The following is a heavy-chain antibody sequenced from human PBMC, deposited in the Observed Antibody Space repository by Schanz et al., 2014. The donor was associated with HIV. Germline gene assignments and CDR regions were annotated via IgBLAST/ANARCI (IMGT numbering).Heavy chain of an antibody. D-gene: IGHD6-19*01. J-gene: IGHJ4*02. V-gene: IGHV1-69*06. CDR1: GGTFNIYT. Sequence: QVQLVQSGAEVKKPGSSVKVSCKASGGTFNIYTISWVRQAPGQGLEWVGGIIPIYGAAHYAQKFQGRVTITADKSTSTVYMDLSSLRSEDTAVYYCARTYTSDWSTGADWGQGTLVTVSS. CDR2: IIPIYGAA. CDR3: ARTYTSDWSTGAD.